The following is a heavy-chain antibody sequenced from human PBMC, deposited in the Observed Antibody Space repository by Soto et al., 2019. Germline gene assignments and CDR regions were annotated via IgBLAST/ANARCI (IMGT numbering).Heavy chain of an antibody. CDR1: GYTFTSYG. J-gene: IGHJ4*02. Sequence: ASVKVSCKASGYTFTSYGISWVRQAPGQGLEWMGWISAYNGNTNYAQKLRGRVTMTTDTSTSTAYMELRSLRSDDTAVYYCASSLRYSSSSPLDYWGQGTLVTVSS. CDR2: ISAYNGNT. V-gene: IGHV1-18*01. CDR3: ASSLRYSSSSPLDY. D-gene: IGHD6-13*01.